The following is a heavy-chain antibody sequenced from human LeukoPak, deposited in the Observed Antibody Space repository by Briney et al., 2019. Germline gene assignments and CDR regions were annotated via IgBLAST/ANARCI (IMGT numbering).Heavy chain of an antibody. Sequence: SVKVSCKASGGTFSSYAISWGRQAPGQGLEWMGGIIPIFGTANYAQKFQGRVTITTDESTSTAYMELSSLRSEDTAVYYCARGPVDYYDSSGYSYWGQGTLVTVSS. J-gene: IGHJ4*02. CDR3: ARGPVDYYDSSGYSY. CDR1: GGTFSSYA. V-gene: IGHV1-69*05. CDR2: IIPIFGTA. D-gene: IGHD3-22*01.